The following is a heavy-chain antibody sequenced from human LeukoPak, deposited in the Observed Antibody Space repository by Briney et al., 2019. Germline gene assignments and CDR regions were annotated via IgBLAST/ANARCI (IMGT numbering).Heavy chain of an antibody. Sequence: PSETLSLTCAVYGGSFSGYYWSWIRQPPGKGLEWIGEINHSGSTNYNPSLKSRVTISVDTSKNQFSLKLSSVTAADTAVYYCARVGRLRLGDDFDYWGQGTLVTVSS. CDR2: INHSGST. V-gene: IGHV4-34*01. J-gene: IGHJ4*02. CDR3: ARVGRLRLGDDFDY. D-gene: IGHD3-16*01. CDR1: GGSFSGYY.